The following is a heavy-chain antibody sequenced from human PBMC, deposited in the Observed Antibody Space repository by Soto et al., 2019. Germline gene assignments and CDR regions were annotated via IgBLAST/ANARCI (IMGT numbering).Heavy chain of an antibody. D-gene: IGHD2-15*01. J-gene: IGHJ4*02. CDR1: AVTISIFA. CDR3: AKSGPVVAATEFDY. V-gene: IGHV3-23*01. CDR2: ISGSGGST. Sequence: GSMRLSSAVSAVTISIFAMSCVRQAAGKGMEWVSAISGSGGSTYYADSVKGRFTISRDNSKNTLYLQMNSLRAEDTAVYYRAKSGPVVAATEFDYWGQGTLVTGSS.